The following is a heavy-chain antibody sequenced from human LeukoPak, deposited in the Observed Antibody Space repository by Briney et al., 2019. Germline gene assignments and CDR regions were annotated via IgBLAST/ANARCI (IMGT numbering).Heavy chain of an antibody. D-gene: IGHD2-2*01. CDR1: GFTFSDYS. CDR3: ARDLRGGSTSLDY. Sequence: PGGSLRLSCVASGFTFSDYSMNRVRQAPGRGLEWVSSISSSSNYIYYADSVKGRFTISRDNAKSSLFLQMNSLRAEDTAVYYCARDLRGGSTSLDYWGQGTLVTVSS. J-gene: IGHJ4*02. CDR2: ISSSSNYI. V-gene: IGHV3-21*01.